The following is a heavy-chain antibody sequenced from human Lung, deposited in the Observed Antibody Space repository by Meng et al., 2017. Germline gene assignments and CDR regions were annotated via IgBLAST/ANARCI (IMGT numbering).Heavy chain of an antibody. V-gene: IGHV4-34*02. CDR1: GGSVSGYY. CDR2: IIDSGST. Sequence: QVQLPQWGAGLLKPSETLSLTCARYGGSVSGYYWSWIRQPPGKGLEWIGEIIDSGSTNYNPSLKSRVTISVDTSKNQFSLRVTSVTAADRAVYYCVRRTYSSGWYFDYWGQGTLVTVSS. J-gene: IGHJ4*02. CDR3: VRRTYSSGWYFDY. D-gene: IGHD6-19*01.